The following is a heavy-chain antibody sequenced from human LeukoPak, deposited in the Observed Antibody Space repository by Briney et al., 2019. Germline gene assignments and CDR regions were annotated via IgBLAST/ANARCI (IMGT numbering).Heavy chain of an antibody. D-gene: IGHD2-21*02. V-gene: IGHV3-7*01. CDR2: IQRGGSES. Sequence: PGGSLRLSCAASEFTFTDYWMTWVRQVPGKGLQWVANIQRGGSESYYVDSVKGRFTISRDNAKNSLYLQMNSLRSEDTGLYFCARDLGSGDHGLLVWGQGTLLTVSS. CDR3: ARDLGSGDHGLLV. CDR1: EFTFTDYW. J-gene: IGHJ4*02.